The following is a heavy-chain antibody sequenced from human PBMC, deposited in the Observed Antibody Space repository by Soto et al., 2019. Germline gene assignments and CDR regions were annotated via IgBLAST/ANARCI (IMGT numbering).Heavy chain of an antibody. J-gene: IGHJ6*02. CDR3: AKDSSGYYYYGMDV. Sequence: EVQLVESGGVVVQPGGSLRLSCAASGFTFDDYAMHWVRQAPGKGLEWVSLISWDGGSTYYADSVKGRFTISRDNSKNSLYLQKNSLRAEDTALYYCAKDSSGYYYYGMDVWGQGTTVTVSS. V-gene: IGHV3-43D*04. CDR1: GFTFDDYA. D-gene: IGHD6-19*01. CDR2: ISWDGGST.